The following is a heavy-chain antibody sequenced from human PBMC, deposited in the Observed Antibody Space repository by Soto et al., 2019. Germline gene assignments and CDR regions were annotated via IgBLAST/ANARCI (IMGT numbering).Heavy chain of an antibody. CDR3: ASETWVYYSYGMQA. V-gene: IGHV4-31*03. CDR2: IYYRGST. CDR1: VVSISSGGYY. Sequence: PSETLSLSCNVSVVSISSGGYYWSWIRQHPGKGLDWNGYIYYRGSTYYNPSLKSRVTISVDTSKNQFSLKLSSVTAADTAVYYCASETWVYYSYGMQAWSQGTTATAAS. J-gene: IGHJ6*02.